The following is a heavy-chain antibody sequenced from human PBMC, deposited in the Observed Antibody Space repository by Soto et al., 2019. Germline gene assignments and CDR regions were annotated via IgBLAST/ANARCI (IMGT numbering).Heavy chain of an antibody. V-gene: IGHV3-23*01. J-gene: IGHJ5*02. D-gene: IGHD3-22*01. CDR3: AKDRILDYYDSIRGDLGWFDP. CDR2: ISGSGGST. CDR1: GFTFSSYA. Sequence: GGSLRLSCAASGFTFSSYAMSWVRQAPGKGLEWVSAISGSGGSTYYADSVKGRFTISRDNSKNTLYLQMNSLRAEDTAVYYCAKDRILDYYDSIRGDLGWFDPWGQGTLVTVSS.